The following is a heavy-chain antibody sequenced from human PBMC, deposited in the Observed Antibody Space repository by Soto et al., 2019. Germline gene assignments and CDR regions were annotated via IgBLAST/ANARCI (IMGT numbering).Heavy chain of an antibody. CDR2: IYPGDSDT. J-gene: IGHJ4*02. V-gene: IGHV5-51*01. D-gene: IGHD1-1*01. CDR1: GYSFAGYW. CDR3: AREPGNWNGVVD. Sequence: PGESLKISCKGSGYSFAGYWGGCVRQMPGKGLEWMGIIYPGDSDTRYRLSLQGQGTHAADTSICTHYRQWSSLKASDTAIYYCAREPGNWNGVVDWGQGTLVTVSS.